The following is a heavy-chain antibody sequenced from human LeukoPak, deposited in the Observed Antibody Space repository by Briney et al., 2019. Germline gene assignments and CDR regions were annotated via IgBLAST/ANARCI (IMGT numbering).Heavy chain of an antibody. CDR1: GFTFSRYT. CDR3: ARDPVVPDDGYYFDY. D-gene: IGHD2-2*01. J-gene: IGHJ4*02. CDR2: ISPSNTYI. Sequence: GGSLLLSCAASGFTFSRYTMNWVRPAPGKGLEWVSTISPSNTYIYYSASVKGRFTISRDNAKNSLYLQMNSLRAEDTAVHYCARDPVVPDDGYYFDYWGQGTLVTVSS. V-gene: IGHV3-21*01.